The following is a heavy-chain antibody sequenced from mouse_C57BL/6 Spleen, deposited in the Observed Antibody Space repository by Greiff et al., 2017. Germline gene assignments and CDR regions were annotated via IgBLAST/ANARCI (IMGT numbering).Heavy chain of an antibody. CDR2: IWTGGGT. CDR3: AINWDGDYAMDY. Sequence: VKVVESGPGLVAPSQSLSITCTVSGFSLTSYAISWVRQPPGKGLEWLGVIWTGGGTNYNSALKSSLSISKDNSKSQVFLKMNSLQTDDTARYYCAINWDGDYAMDYWGQGTSVTVSS. D-gene: IGHD4-1*01. J-gene: IGHJ4*01. V-gene: IGHV2-9-1*01. CDR1: GFSLTSYA.